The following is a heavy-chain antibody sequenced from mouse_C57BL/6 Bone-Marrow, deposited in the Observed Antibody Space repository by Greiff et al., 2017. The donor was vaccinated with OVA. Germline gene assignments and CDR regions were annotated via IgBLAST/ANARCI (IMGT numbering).Heavy chain of an antibody. J-gene: IGHJ1*03. V-gene: IGHV1-53*01. CDR1: GYTFTSYW. Sequence: QVQLQQPGTELVKPGASVKLSCKASGYTFTSYWMHWVKQRPGQGLEWIGTINPSNGGTNYNEKFKSKATLTVDKSSSTAYMQLSSRTSEDSAVYYYAYYSNLYWYFDVWGTGTTVTVSS. CDR3: AYYSNLYWYFDV. D-gene: IGHD2-5*01. CDR2: INPSNGGT.